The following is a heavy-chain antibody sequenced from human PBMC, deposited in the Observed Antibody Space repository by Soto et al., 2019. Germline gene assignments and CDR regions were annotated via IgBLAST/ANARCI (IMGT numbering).Heavy chain of an antibody. CDR2: IYYSGST. D-gene: IGHD3-22*01. Sequence: TVSGGSISSSSYYWGWIRQPPGKGLEWIGSIYYSGSTYYNPSLKSRVTISVDTSKNQFSLKLSSVTAADTAVYYCARTSSGYYVVYWGQGTLVTVSS. CDR3: ARTSSGYYVVY. CDR1: GGSISSSSYY. V-gene: IGHV4-39*01. J-gene: IGHJ4*02.